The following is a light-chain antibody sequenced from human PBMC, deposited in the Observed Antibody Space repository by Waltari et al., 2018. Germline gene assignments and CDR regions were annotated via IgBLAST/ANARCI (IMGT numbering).Light chain of an antibody. V-gene: IGKV4-1*01. J-gene: IGKJ1*01. CDR1: QSVLYNSNSKNL. Sequence: DIVLTQSPDSLAVSLGERATINCKSSQSVLYNSNSKNLLAWYQQKPGQAPKLLIYWASTRESGVPDRFSGSGSGTDFTLTINSLQAEDVAVYYCQQYYNTRTIGQGTKVEIK. CDR2: WAS. CDR3: QQYYNTRT.